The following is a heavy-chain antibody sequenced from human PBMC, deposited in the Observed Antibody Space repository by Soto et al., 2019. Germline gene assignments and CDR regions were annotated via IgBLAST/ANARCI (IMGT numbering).Heavy chain of an antibody. V-gene: IGHV4-39*01. Sequence: AMTRSVAWTVSGGSVRRRIYYVGWIRQPPGKGLEWMGSIYCSGSTYYNPSLKSRVTISVDTSKNQFSLKLSSVTAADTAVYYCARQMEDIVVVPAADLGPYFYMAVWVKGTSVT. CDR2: IYCSGST. CDR1: GGSVRRRIYY. D-gene: IGHD2-2*01. J-gene: IGHJ6*03. CDR3: ARQMEDIVVVPAADLGPYFYMAV.